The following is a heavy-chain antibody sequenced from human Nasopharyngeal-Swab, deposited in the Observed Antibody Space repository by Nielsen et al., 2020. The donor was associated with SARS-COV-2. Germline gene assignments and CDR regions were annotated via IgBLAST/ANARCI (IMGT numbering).Heavy chain of an antibody. Sequence: WIRQPPGKGLEWVAFIRYDGSNKYYADSVKGRFTISRDNSKNTLYLQMNSLRAEDTAVYYCAKDLLTPLDYWGQGTLVTVSS. CDR3: AKDLLTPLDY. V-gene: IGHV3-30*02. J-gene: IGHJ4*02. CDR2: IRYDGSNK. D-gene: IGHD1-14*01.